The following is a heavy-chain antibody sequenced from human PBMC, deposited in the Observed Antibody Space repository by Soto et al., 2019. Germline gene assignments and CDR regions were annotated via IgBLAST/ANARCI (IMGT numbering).Heavy chain of an antibody. CDR3: ARGGVSYGVWSLDV. D-gene: IGHD3-3*01. J-gene: IGHJ6*02. V-gene: IGHV4-31*03. CDR2: IYYSGST. Sequence: SETLSLTCSGSGGSLTSGGYYWSWIRQYPGKGLEWIGYIYYSGSTYSNPSLRSRVTISVDTSKNQFSLKLTSVTAADTAVYYCARGGVSYGVWSLDVWGQGTRVTVSS. CDR1: GGSLTSGGYY.